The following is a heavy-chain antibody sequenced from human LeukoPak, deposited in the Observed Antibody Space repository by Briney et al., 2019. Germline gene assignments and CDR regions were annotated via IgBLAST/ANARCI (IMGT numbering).Heavy chain of an antibody. CDR3: ARVPIAVAGVNYFDY. CDR2: INHSGST. J-gene: IGHJ4*02. Sequence: PSETLSLTCAVYGGSFSGYYWSWIRQPPGKGLEWIGEINHSGSTNYNPSLKSRVTISVDTSKNQFPLKLTSVTAADTAVYYCARVPIAVAGVNYFDYWGQGTLVTVSS. D-gene: IGHD6-19*01. CDR1: GGSFSGYY. V-gene: IGHV4-34*01.